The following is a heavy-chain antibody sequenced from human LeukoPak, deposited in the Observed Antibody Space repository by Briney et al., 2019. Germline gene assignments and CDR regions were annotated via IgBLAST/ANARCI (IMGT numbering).Heavy chain of an antibody. J-gene: IGHJ4*02. CDR3: ARALTPHIVVAQF. CDR1: GFTFSSYS. V-gene: IGHV3-21*01. Sequence: GGSLRLSCAASGFTFSSYSMNWVRQAPGKGLEWVSSTSSSSSYIYYADSVKGRFTISRDNAKNSLYLQMNSLRAEDTAEYYCARALTPHIVVAQFWGQGTLVTVS. D-gene: IGHD2-15*01. CDR2: TSSSSSYI.